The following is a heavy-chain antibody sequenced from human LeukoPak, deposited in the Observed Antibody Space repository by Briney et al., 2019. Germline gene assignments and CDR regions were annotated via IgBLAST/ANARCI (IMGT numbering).Heavy chain of an antibody. J-gene: IGHJ6*03. D-gene: IGHD6-19*01. CDR3: AKHSIAVAGVYYYYMDV. V-gene: IGHV3-23*01. Sequence: PGGSLRLSCAASRFTFSSYDMSWVRQAPGKGMEWVSAISGSGGSTYYADSVKGRFTISRDNSKNTLYLQMNSLRADDTAVYYCAKHSIAVAGVYYYYMDVWGKGTTVTVSS. CDR2: ISGSGGST. CDR1: RFTFSSYD.